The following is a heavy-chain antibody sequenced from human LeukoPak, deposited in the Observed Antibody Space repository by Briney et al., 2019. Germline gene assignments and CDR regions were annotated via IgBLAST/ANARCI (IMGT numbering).Heavy chain of an antibody. V-gene: IGHV1-46*01. CDR1: GYTFTSYY. CDR2: INPSGGST. J-gene: IGHJ5*02. CDR3: ARGGLTMVRGVIITFRFDP. Sequence: ASVKVSCKASGYTFTSYYMHWVRQAPGQGLEWMGIINPSGGSTSYAQKFQGRVTMTRDTSTSIVYMELSSLRSEDTAVYYCARGGLTMVRGVIITFRFDPWGQGTLVTVSS. D-gene: IGHD3-10*01.